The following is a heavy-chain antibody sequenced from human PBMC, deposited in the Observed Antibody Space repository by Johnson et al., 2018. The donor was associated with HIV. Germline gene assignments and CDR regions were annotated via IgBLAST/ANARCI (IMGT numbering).Heavy chain of an antibody. V-gene: IGHV3-30*04. CDR2: ISYDGSNK. CDR1: GFTFRSYA. Sequence: QVQLVESGGGVVQPGRSLRLSCAASGFTFRSYAMHWVRQAPGKGLEWVAVISYDGSNKYFEDSVKGRFTISRDNSKNTLHLQMNSLRAEDTAVYYCAKGTHYSDSSGYWSNDAFDIWGQGTRVTVSS. CDR3: AKGTHYSDSSGYWSNDAFDI. D-gene: IGHD3-22*01. J-gene: IGHJ3*02.